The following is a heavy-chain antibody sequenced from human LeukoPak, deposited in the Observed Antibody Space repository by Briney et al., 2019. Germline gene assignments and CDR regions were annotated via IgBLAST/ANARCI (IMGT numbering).Heavy chain of an antibody. Sequence: SETLSLTCAVYGGSFRNYYWSWIRQPPGKGLEWIGEINHSGSNKYNPSLKSRVTISVGRSKNQFSLKLSSVTAADTAAYYCARGPDFYDSSGYYPIWGQGTLVTVSS. CDR3: ARGPDFYDSSGYYPI. CDR2: INHSGSN. D-gene: IGHD3-22*01. V-gene: IGHV4-34*01. CDR1: GGSFRNYY. J-gene: IGHJ4*02.